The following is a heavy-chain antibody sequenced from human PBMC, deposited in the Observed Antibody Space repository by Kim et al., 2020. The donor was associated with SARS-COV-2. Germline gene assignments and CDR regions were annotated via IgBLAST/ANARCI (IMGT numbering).Heavy chain of an antibody. Sequence: GGSLRLSCAASGFSVSNYAMSWVRQAPGRGLEWVSVISGNGGTTYYADSVKGRFTISRDNSNSTIYLQLNSLRDDDTAVYYCAKSGTKAETIYYLDLWGR. CDR2: ISGNGGTT. V-gene: IGHV3-23*01. CDR1: GFSVSNYA. CDR3: AKSGTKAETIYYLDL. D-gene: IGHD1-26*01. J-gene: IGHJ2*01.